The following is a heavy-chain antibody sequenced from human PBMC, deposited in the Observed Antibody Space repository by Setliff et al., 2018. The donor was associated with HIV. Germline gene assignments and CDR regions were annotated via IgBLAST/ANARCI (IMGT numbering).Heavy chain of an antibody. D-gene: IGHD5-12*01. CDR2: IYNSGYT. CDR1: GAPISSYY. V-gene: IGHV4-59*01. J-gene: IGHJ6*02. Sequence: PSETLSLTCKVSGAPISSYYWNWIRQPPGKGLEWIGYIYNSGYTNYKPSLKSRVTISLDTSKNQFSLNLRSVTAADTAVYYCARGDGYRGNDAYCDSGMDVWGQGITVTVSS. CDR3: ARGDGYRGNDAYCDSGMDV.